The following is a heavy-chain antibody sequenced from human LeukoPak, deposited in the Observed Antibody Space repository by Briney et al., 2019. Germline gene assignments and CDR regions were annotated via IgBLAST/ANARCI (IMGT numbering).Heavy chain of an antibody. D-gene: IGHD3-3*01. CDR3: ARNYDFWSGYPNWFDP. Sequence: ASVKVSCKASGYTFTSYGISWVRQAPGQGLEWMGWINPNSGGTNYAQKFQGRVTMTRDTSISTAYMELSRLRSDDTAVYYCARNYDFWSGYPNWFDPWGQGTLVTVSS. CDR2: INPNSGGT. CDR1: GYTFTSYG. J-gene: IGHJ5*02. V-gene: IGHV1-2*02.